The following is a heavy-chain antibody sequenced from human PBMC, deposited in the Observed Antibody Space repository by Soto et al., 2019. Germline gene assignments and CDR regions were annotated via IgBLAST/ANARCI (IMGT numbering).Heavy chain of an antibody. CDR3: ARGVILWFGELSRRGGYHYYMDV. CDR1: GGSFSGYQ. D-gene: IGHD3-10*01. V-gene: IGHV4-34*01. J-gene: IGHJ6*03. CDR2: INDSGNI. Sequence: QVQLQQWGAGLLKPSETLSLTCAVYGGSFSGYQWSWIRQTPGKGLEWIGEINDSGNINYNPSLKSRVSILLDTPKKQISLKLSSATAADSAVYYCARGVILWFGELSRRGGYHYYMDVWGKGTTVTVSS.